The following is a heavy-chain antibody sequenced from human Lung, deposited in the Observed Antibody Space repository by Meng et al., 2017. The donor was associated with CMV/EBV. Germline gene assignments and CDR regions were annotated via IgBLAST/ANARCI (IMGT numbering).Heavy chain of an antibody. CDR3: ARASRYCSSTSCYRRGWFDP. J-gene: IGHJ5*02. V-gene: IGHV4-34*01. Sequence: GSLRLSCAVYGGSFSGYYWSWIRQPPGKGLEWIGEINHSGSTNYNPSLKSRVTISVDTSKNQFSLKLSSVTAADTAVYYCARASRYCSSTSCYRRGWFDPWGRGTLVTVSS. CDR2: INHSGST. CDR1: GGSFSGYY. D-gene: IGHD2-2*02.